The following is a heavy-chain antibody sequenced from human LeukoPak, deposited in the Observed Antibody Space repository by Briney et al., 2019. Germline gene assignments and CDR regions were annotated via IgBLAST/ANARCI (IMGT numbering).Heavy chain of an antibody. CDR2: IYYSGST. CDR3: ARSNLLIKGFDP. Sequence: SETLSLTCTVSGGSIGSTSYYWGWIRQPPGKGLEWIGSIYYSGSTYYNPSLKSRVTISVDTSKNQFSLELSSVTAADTAVYYCARSNLLIKGFDPWGQGTLVTVSS. V-gene: IGHV4-39*01. D-gene: IGHD3-16*01. J-gene: IGHJ5*02. CDR1: GGSIGSTSYY.